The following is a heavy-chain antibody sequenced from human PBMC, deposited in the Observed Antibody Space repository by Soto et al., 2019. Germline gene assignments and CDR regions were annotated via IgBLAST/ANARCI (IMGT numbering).Heavy chain of an antibody. CDR2: ISSSGSSI. D-gene: IGHD3-22*01. Sequence: GGSLRLSCAASGFTLSSYWMNWVRQAPGKGLVWVSCISSSGSSICYADSVKGRFTISRDNAKNTLYLQMNSLRAEDTAVYYCARDSRTQYYYDSSGYPRGYWGQGTLVTVSS. CDR3: ARDSRTQYYYDSSGYPRGY. J-gene: IGHJ4*02. CDR1: GFTLSSYW. V-gene: IGHV3-74*01.